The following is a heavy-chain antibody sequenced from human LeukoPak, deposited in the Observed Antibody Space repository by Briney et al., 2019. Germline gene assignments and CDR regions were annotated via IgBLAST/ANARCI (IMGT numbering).Heavy chain of an antibody. J-gene: IGHJ4*02. CDR3: ASLYGDWGEYYFDY. D-gene: IGHD4-17*01. CDR2: IYYSGST. V-gene: IGHV4-39*01. CDR1: GGSISSSSYY. Sequence: SETLSLTCTVSGGSISSSSYYWGWIRQPPGKGLEWIGGIYYSGSTYYNPSLKSRVTISVDTSKNQFSLKLSSVTAADTAVYYCASLYGDWGEYYFDYWGQGTLVTVSS.